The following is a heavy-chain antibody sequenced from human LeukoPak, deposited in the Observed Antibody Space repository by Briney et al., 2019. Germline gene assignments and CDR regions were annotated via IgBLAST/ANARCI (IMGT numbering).Heavy chain of an antibody. V-gene: IGHV3-23*01. Sequence: PGGSLRLSCAASGFTFSSYAMSWVRQAPGKGLEWVSAISGSGGRTYYADSVKGRFTISRDNSKNTLYLQMNSLRAEDTAVYYCAKVDYYDSSGYYYWGQGTLVTVSS. CDR2: ISGSGGRT. CDR1: GFTFSSYA. J-gene: IGHJ4*02. D-gene: IGHD3-22*01. CDR3: AKVDYYDSSGYYY.